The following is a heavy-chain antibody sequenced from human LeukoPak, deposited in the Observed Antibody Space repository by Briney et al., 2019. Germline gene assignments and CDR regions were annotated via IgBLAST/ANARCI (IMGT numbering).Heavy chain of an antibody. CDR2: ISAYNGNT. CDR3: ARGVGYCSSTSCYWWFDP. J-gene: IGHJ5*02. Sequence: ASVKVSCKASGYTFTSYGISWVRQAPGQGLEWMGWISAYNGNTNYAQKLQGRVTMTTDTSTSTAYMELRSLRSDDTAVYYCARGVGYCSSTSCYWWFDPWGQGTLVTVSS. V-gene: IGHV1-18*04. CDR1: GYTFTSYG. D-gene: IGHD2-2*01.